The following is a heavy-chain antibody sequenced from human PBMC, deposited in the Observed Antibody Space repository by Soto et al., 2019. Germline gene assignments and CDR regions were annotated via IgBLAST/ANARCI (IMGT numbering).Heavy chain of an antibody. Sequence: GGSLRLSCAASGFTFSSYSMNWVRQAPGKGLEWVSSISSSSSYIYYADSVKGRFTISRDNAKNSLYLQMNSLRAEDTAVYYCARVGGPYGDYVRYYYYYYMDVWGKGTTVTVSS. CDR1: GFTFSSYS. CDR3: ARVGGPYGDYVRYYYYYYMDV. V-gene: IGHV3-21*01. J-gene: IGHJ6*03. D-gene: IGHD4-17*01. CDR2: ISSSSSYI.